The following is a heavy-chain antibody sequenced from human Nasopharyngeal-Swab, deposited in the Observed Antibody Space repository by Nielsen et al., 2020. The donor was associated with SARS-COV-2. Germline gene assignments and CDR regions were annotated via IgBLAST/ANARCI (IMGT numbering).Heavy chain of an antibody. CDR2: IYYSGST. V-gene: IGHV4-39*07. Sequence: GSLRLSCTVSGGSISSSSYYWGWIRQPPGKGLEWIGSIYYSGSTYCNPSLKSRVTISVDTSKNQFSLKLSSVTAADTAVYYCARGASEVVVIVWFDPWGQGTLVTVSS. CDR1: GGSISSSSYY. J-gene: IGHJ5*02. CDR3: ARGASEVVVIVWFDP. D-gene: IGHD3-22*01.